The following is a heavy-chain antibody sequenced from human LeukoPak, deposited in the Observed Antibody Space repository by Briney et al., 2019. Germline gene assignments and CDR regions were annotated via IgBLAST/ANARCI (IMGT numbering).Heavy chain of an antibody. Sequence: SETLSLTCTVSGGSISSYYWSWIRQPPGKGLEWIGYIYYSGTTNYNPSLKSRVTISVDTSKNQFSLKLSSVTAADTAVYYCARQGGYCSGGSCYSKYYFDYWGQGTPVTVSS. CDR3: ARQGGYCSGGSCYSKYYFDY. D-gene: IGHD2-15*01. CDR2: IYYSGTT. J-gene: IGHJ4*02. CDR1: GGSISSYY. V-gene: IGHV4-59*08.